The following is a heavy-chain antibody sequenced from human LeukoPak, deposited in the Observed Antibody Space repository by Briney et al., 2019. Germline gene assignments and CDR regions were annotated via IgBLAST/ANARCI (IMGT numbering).Heavy chain of an antibody. V-gene: IGHV3-30-3*01. J-gene: IGHJ5*02. Sequence: GGTLRLSCVASGFTFSSDAMHWVRQTPGKGLEWVAVISYDGNEKNQVASVKGRFTISRDNSKNTLYLQMNSLRVEDTAVYYCARGDRGTAAGNNWFNPWGQGTLVTVSS. CDR1: GFTFSSDA. CDR2: ISYDGNEK. D-gene: IGHD6-13*01. CDR3: ARGDRGTAAGNNWFNP.